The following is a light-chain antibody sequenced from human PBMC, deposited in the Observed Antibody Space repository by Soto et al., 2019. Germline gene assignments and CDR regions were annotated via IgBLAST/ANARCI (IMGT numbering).Light chain of an antibody. V-gene: IGLV1-40*01. Sequence: QPVLTQPPSVSGAPGQRVTISCTGSSSNIGAGYDVHWYQQLPGTAPKLLIYGNSNRPSGVPDRFSGSQSGTSASLAITGLQAEDEADYYCQSYDSSLSSYVFGTGTTLTVL. CDR2: GNS. J-gene: IGLJ1*01. CDR1: SSNIGAGYD. CDR3: QSYDSSLSSYV.